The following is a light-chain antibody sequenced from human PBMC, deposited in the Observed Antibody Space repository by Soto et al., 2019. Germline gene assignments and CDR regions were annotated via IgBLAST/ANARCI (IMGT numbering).Light chain of an antibody. Sequence: EVVLTQSPATLSLSPGERATLSCRASQSVSEFLAWYQQKPGQAPRLLIYDASNRATGIPARFSGSGSGTDFTLTISSLEAEDFALYYCQQRSKWAVTFGGGTKVEIK. CDR3: QQRSKWAVT. CDR1: QSVSEF. J-gene: IGKJ4*01. CDR2: DAS. V-gene: IGKV3-11*01.